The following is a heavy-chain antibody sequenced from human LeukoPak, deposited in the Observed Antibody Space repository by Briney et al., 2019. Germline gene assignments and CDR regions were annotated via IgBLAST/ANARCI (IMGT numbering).Heavy chain of an antibody. D-gene: IGHD4-17*01. CDR3: ASSDYGAYNWFDP. V-gene: IGHV4-34*01. CDR2: INHSGST. Sequence: PSETLSLTCAVYGGSFSGYYWSWIRQPPGKELEWIGEINHSGSTNYNPSLKSRVTISVDTSKNQFSLKLSSVTAADTAVYYCASSDYGAYNWFDPWGQGTLVTVSS. CDR1: GGSFSGYY. J-gene: IGHJ5*02.